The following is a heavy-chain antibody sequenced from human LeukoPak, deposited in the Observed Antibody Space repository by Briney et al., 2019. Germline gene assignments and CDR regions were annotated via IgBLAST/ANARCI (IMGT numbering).Heavy chain of an antibody. V-gene: IGHV3-48*02. Sequence: TGGSLRLSCAASGFTFSSYSMNWVRQAPGKGLEWVSYISSSSSTIYYADSVKGRFTISRDNAKNSLYLQMNSLRDEDTAVYYCARGVPFWSGYYNWFDPWGQGTLVTVSS. D-gene: IGHD3-3*01. CDR1: GFTFSSYS. CDR2: ISSSSSTI. J-gene: IGHJ5*02. CDR3: ARGVPFWSGYYNWFDP.